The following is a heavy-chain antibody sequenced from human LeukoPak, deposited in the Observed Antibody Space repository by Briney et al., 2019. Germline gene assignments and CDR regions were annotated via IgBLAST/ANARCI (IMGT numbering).Heavy chain of an antibody. CDR3: AREAGELPGRFDY. CDR2: SSSSSSYI. D-gene: IGHD1-26*01. J-gene: IGHJ4*02. CDR1: GFTFSSYS. Sequence: PGGSLRLSCAASGFTFSSYSMNWVRQAPGKGLEWVSSSSSSSSYIYYADSVKGRFTTSRDNAKNSLYLQMNSLRAEDAAVYYCAREAGELPGRFDYWGQGTLVTVSS. V-gene: IGHV3-21*01.